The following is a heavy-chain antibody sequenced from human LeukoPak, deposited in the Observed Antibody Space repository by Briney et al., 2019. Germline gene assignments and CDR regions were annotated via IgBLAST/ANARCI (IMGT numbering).Heavy chain of an antibody. Sequence: PGRSLRLSCAASGFTFNSNSMHWVRQAPGKGLEWVAAISYDGSKKYYADSVKGRFTLSRDNSKNTLYLQMNSLRVEDTAVYYCGRDGLYDSGTYVDYWGQGTLVTVSS. CDR2: ISYDGSKK. CDR3: GRDGLYDSGTYVDY. V-gene: IGHV3-30-3*01. J-gene: IGHJ4*02. CDR1: GFTFNSNS. D-gene: IGHD3-10*01.